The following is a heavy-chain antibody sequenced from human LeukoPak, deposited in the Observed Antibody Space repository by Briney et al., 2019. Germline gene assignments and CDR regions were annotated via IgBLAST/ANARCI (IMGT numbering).Heavy chain of an antibody. CDR2: INWNGGST. D-gene: IGHD6-13*01. V-gene: IGHV3-20*04. J-gene: IGHJ5*02. Sequence: GGSLRLSCAASGFTFDDYGMSWVRQAPGKGLEWVSGINWNGGSTGYADSVKGRFTISRDNSKNTLFLQMNSLRAEDTAVYYCAKDFRTIAAAGTRWFDPWGQGTLVTVSS. CDR3: AKDFRTIAAAGTRWFDP. CDR1: GFTFDDYG.